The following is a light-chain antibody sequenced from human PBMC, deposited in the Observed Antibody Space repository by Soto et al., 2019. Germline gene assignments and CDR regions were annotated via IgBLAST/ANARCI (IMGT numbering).Light chain of an antibody. CDR1: SSDVGNYNL. CDR2: EVT. V-gene: IGLV2-8*01. CDR3: TSFAGNNNFYV. Sequence: QSALTQPPSASGSPGQSVTISCTGTSSDVGNYNLVSWYQQHPGQAPKLMIYEVTVRPSRVPDRFSGSKSGNTASLTVYGLQAEDEADYYCTSFAGNNNFYVFGSGTKLTVL. J-gene: IGLJ1*01.